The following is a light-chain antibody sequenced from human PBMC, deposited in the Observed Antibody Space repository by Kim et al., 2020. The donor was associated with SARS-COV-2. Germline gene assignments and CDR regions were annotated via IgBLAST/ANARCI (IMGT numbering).Light chain of an antibody. CDR2: DAS. CDR1: QGVGNS. Sequence: CLPPGERATPSGRASQGVGNSLAWYQQKPGQAPRLLIYDASNRATGIPARFSGSGSGTDFTLTISSLEPEDFAIYYCQQRSSWPLFGQGTRLEIK. J-gene: IGKJ5*01. V-gene: IGKV3-11*01. CDR3: QQRSSWPL.